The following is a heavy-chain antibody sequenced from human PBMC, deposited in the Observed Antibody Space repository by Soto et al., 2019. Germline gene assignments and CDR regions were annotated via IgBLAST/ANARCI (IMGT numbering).Heavy chain of an antibody. CDR1: GFTFTSSA. CDR3: AAETGITGTPRGMDV. CDR2: IVVGSGNT. Sequence: GASVKVSCKASGFTFTSSAVQWVRQARGQRLEWIGWIVVGSGNTNYAQKFQERVTITRDMSTSTANMELSSLRSEDTAVYYCAAETGITGTPRGMDVWGQGTTVTVSS. J-gene: IGHJ6*02. V-gene: IGHV1-58*01. D-gene: IGHD1-7*01.